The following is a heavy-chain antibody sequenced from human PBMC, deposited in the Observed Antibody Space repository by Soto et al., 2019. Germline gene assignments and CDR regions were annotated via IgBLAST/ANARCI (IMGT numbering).Heavy chain of an antibody. CDR1: GGSISSSSYY. Sequence: SETLSLTCTVSGGSISSSSYYWGWIRQPPGKGLEWIGSIYYSGSTYYNPSLKSRVTISVDTSKNQFSLKLSSVTAADTAVYYCAGHSSGVPGYYYGMDVWGQGTTVT. V-gene: IGHV4-39*01. J-gene: IGHJ6*02. D-gene: IGHD3-22*01. CDR2: IYYSGST. CDR3: AGHSSGVPGYYYGMDV.